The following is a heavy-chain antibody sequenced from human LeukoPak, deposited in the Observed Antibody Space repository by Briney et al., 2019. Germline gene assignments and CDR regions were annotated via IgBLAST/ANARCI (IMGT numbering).Heavy chain of an antibody. CDR2: INPSGGST. J-gene: IGHJ6*02. D-gene: IGHD3-22*01. Sequence: ASVKVSCKASGYTFTSYYMHWVRQAPGQGLEWMGIINPSGGSTSYAQKFQGRVTMTRDMSTSTVYMELSSLRSEDTAVYYCARGLVVINYYYGMDVWGQGTTVTVSS. CDR3: ARGLVVINYYYGMDV. V-gene: IGHV1-46*01. CDR1: GYTFTSYY.